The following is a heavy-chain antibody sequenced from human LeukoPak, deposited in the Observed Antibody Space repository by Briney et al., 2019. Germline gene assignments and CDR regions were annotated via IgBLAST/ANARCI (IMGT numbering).Heavy chain of an antibody. D-gene: IGHD1-26*01. V-gene: IGHV3-23*01. J-gene: IGHJ4*02. CDR3: ANSGSYYGGDY. Sequence: GGSLRLSCAASGFTFSSYAMSWVRQAPGKGLEWVSAFSGSGGCTYYADSVKGRFTISRDNSKNTLYLQMNSLRAEDTAVYYCANSGSYYGGDYWGQGALVTVSS. CDR1: GFTFSSYA. CDR2: FSGSGGCT.